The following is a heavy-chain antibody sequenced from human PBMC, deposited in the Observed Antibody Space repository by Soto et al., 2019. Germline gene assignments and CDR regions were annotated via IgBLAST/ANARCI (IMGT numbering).Heavy chain of an antibody. V-gene: IGHV4-4*02. CDR1: SGSISSSNW. CDR2: IYHSGST. CDR3: ARDPGYCSGGSCYYYYYMDV. Sequence: QVQLQESGPGLVKPSGTLSLTCAVSSGSISSSNWWSWVRQPPGKGLEGIGEIYHSGSTNYNPSLKSRVTISVDKSKNQFSLKLSSVTAADTAVYYCARDPGYCSGGSCYYYYYMDVWGKGTTVTVSS. D-gene: IGHD2-15*01. J-gene: IGHJ6*03.